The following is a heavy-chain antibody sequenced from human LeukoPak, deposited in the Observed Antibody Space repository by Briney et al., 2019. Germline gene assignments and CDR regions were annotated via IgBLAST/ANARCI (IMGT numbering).Heavy chain of an antibody. D-gene: IGHD3-22*01. Sequence: PSETLSLTCTVSGYSISSGYYWGWIRQPPGKGLEWIGSIYHSGSTYYNPSLKSRVTISVDTSKNQFSLKLSSVTAADTAVYYCAGSSGYYSSSYFDYWGQGTLVTVSS. CDR2: IYHSGST. V-gene: IGHV4-38-2*02. CDR1: GYSISSGYY. J-gene: IGHJ4*02. CDR3: AGSSGYYSSSYFDY.